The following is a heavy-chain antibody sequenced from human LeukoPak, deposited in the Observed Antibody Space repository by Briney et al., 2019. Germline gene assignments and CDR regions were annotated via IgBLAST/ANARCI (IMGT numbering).Heavy chain of an antibody. CDR2: IYHSGST. CDR1: GGSISSSNW. V-gene: IGHV4-4*02. CDR3: ARDEAGRYYDILTGYSPLDY. D-gene: IGHD3-9*01. J-gene: IGHJ4*02. Sequence: SGTLSLTCAVPGGSISSSNWWSWVRQPPGKGLEWIGEIYHSGSTNYNPFLKSRVTISVDKSKNQFSLKLSSVTAADTAVYYCARDEAGRYYDILTGYSPLDYWGQGTLVTVSS.